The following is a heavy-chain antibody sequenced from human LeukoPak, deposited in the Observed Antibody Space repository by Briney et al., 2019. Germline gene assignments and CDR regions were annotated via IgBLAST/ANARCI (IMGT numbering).Heavy chain of an antibody. V-gene: IGHV3-21*01. CDR1: GFTFSSYS. J-gene: IGHJ6*02. CDR3: ARDGFEFVAGMVGYGMDV. Sequence: PGGSLRLSCAASGFTFSSYSMNWVRQAPGKGLEWVSSISSSSSYIYYADSVKGRFTISRDNAKNSLYLQMNSLRAEDTAVYYCARDGFEFVAGMVGYGMDVWAKGPRSPSP. CDR2: ISSSSSYI. D-gene: IGHD6-19*01.